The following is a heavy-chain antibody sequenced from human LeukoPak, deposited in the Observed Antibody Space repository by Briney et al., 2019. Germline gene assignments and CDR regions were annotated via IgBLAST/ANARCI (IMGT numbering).Heavy chain of an antibody. CDR1: GSSFTTYW. D-gene: IGHD4-17*01. Sequence: GGPLKISGQGSGSSFTTYWIGGGRKLPGKGLEGIGIIYPGDSDSRYSPSFQGQVTISADKSISTAYLQWSSLKASDTAMYYCARQLSVTYDFDYWGQGTLVTVSS. J-gene: IGHJ4*02. V-gene: IGHV5-51*01. CDR3: ARQLSVTYDFDY. CDR2: IYPGDSDS.